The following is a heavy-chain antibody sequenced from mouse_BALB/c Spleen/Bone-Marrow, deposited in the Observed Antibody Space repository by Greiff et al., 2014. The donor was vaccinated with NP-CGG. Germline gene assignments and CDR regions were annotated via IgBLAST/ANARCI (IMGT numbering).Heavy chain of an antibody. CDR1: GFNIKDTY. J-gene: IGHJ3*01. CDR3: ARNYGYGKSFAY. CDR2: IDPANGNT. D-gene: IGHD2-2*01. V-gene: IGHV14-3*02. Sequence: EVQVVESGAELVKPGASVKLSCTASGFNIKDTYMHWVKQRPEQGLEWIGRIDPANGNTKYDPKFQGKATMTADTSSNTAYLQLSSLTSEDTAVYYCARNYGYGKSFAYWGQGTLVTVSA.